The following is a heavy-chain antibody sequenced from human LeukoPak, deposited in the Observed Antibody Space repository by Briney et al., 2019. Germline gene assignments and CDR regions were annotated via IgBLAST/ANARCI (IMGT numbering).Heavy chain of an antibody. D-gene: IGHD6-19*01. CDR3: AKLTHSSGWYDYFDY. Sequence: GGSLKLSCAASGFTFSGSAMHWVRQAPGKGLEWVAVISYDGSNKYYADSVKGRFTISRDNSKNTLYLQMNSLRAEDTAVYYCAKLTHSSGWYDYFDYWGQGTLVTVSS. V-gene: IGHV3-30*18. CDR2: ISYDGSNK. J-gene: IGHJ4*02. CDR1: GFTFSGSA.